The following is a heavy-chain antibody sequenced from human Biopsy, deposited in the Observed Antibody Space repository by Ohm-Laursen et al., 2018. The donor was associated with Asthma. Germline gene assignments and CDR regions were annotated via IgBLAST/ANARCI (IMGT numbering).Heavy chain of an antibody. CDR1: GYNFISFA. CDR2: VNTGNGDT. D-gene: IGHD3-9*01. Sequence: ASVKVSCKASGYNFISFAIHWVRQAPGQRLEWMGWVNTGNGDTKYSQKFQGRVTITRDTSASTAYMELRSLRSEDTATYYCARTYYDFLAGQVKDVFGVWGQRTMVTVSS. CDR3: ARTYYDFLAGQVKDVFGV. V-gene: IGHV1-3*04. J-gene: IGHJ3*01.